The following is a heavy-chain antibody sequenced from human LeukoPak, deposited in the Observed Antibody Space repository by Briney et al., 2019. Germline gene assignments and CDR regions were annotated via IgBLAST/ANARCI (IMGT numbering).Heavy chain of an antibody. D-gene: IGHD5-18*01. V-gene: IGHV4-34*01. CDR1: GGSFSGYD. CDR2: INHSGST. J-gene: IGHJ4*02. CDR3: ARLGYSYGPADYFDY. Sequence: SETLSLTCAVYGGSFSGYDWSWIRQPPGKGLEWIGEINHSGSTNYNPSLKSRVTISVDTSKNQFSLKLSSVTAADTAVYYCARLGYSYGPADYFDYWGQGTLVTVSS.